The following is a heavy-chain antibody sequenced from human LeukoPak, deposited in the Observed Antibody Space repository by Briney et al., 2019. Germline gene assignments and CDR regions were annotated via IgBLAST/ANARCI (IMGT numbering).Heavy chain of an antibody. CDR1: PYIFSGHY. D-gene: IGHD3-10*02. CDR3: ARGPYVPFPNWYFDL. J-gene: IGHJ2*01. CDR2: INPNSGGT. Sequence: ASVKVSCKATPYIFSGHYIHWVRQAPGQGLEWMGWINPNSGGTHYAPKFQGRVTMTRDTSISTAYMELSRLRSDDTAVYYCARGPYVPFPNWYFDLWGRGTLVTVSS. V-gene: IGHV1-2*02.